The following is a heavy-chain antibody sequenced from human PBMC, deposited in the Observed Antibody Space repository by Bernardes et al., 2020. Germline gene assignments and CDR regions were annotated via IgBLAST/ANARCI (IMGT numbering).Heavy chain of an antibody. J-gene: IGHJ4*02. CDR3: GRGVI. V-gene: IGHV3-74*03. D-gene: IGHD2-21*01. CDR2: VNPDGTVT. CDR1: GFTISNNY. Sequence: GGSLRLSCAASGFTISNNYMSWFRQAPGKGLEWVSGVNPDGTVTKYADSVRGRFTISKDNAKNTMYLQMNTLRAADTAVYYCGRGVIWGQGTLVTVSS.